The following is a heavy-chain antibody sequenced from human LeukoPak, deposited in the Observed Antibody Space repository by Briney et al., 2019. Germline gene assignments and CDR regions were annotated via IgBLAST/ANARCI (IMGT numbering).Heavy chain of an antibody. J-gene: IGHJ4*02. D-gene: IGHD5-18*01. Sequence: ASVKVSCKASGYTFTSYDINWVRQATGQGLEWMGWMNPNSGNTDYAQKLQGRVTMTTDTSTSTAYMELRSLRSDDTAVYYCARNVDTAMAFDYWGQGTLVTVS. CDR1: GYTFTSYD. CDR2: MNPNSGNT. CDR3: ARNVDTAMAFDY. V-gene: IGHV1-8*02.